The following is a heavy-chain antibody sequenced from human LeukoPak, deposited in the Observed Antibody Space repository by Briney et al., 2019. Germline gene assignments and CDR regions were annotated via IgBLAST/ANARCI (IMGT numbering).Heavy chain of an antibody. Sequence: SETLSLTCAVYGGSFSGYYWSWIRQPPGKGLEWIGEINHSGSTNYSPSLKSRVTISVDTSKNQFSLKLSSVTAADTAVYYCARGAGYDSSGYYYVRRWFDPWGQGTLVTVSS. CDR1: GGSFSGYY. V-gene: IGHV4-34*01. J-gene: IGHJ5*02. D-gene: IGHD3-22*01. CDR3: ARGAGYDSSGYYYVRRWFDP. CDR2: INHSGST.